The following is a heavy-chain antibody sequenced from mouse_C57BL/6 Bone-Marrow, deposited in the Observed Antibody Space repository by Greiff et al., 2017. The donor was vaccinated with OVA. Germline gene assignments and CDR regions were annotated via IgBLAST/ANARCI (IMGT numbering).Heavy chain of an antibody. CDR1: GYTFTSYG. CDR3: ARYDGYYRDY. J-gene: IGHJ4*01. V-gene: IGHV1-81*01. Sequence: VQLQQSGAELARPGASVKLSCKASGYTFTSYGISWVKQRTGQGLEWIGEIYPRSGNTYYNEKFKGKATLTADKSSSTAYMERRSLTSEDSAVYFCARYDGYYRDYWGQGTSVTVSS. CDR2: IYPRSGNT. D-gene: IGHD2-3*01.